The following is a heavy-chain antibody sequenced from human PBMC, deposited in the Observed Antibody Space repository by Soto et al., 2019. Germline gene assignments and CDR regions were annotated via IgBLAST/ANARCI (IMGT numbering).Heavy chain of an antibody. CDR3: AREVTTPMYDSALDGLDY. CDR2: TYYRSKWYN. CDR1: GDSVSSNSAA. D-gene: IGHD3-3*01. J-gene: IGHJ4*02. Sequence: TCAISGDSVSSNSAAWNWIRQSPSRGLEWLGRTYYRSKWYNDYAVSVKSRITINPDTSKNQFSLQLNSVTPEDTAVYYCAREVTTPMYDSALDGLDYWGQGTLVTVSS. V-gene: IGHV6-1*01.